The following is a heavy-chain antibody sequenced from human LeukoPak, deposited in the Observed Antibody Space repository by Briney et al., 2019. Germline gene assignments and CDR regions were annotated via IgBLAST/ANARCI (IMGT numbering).Heavy chain of an antibody. CDR2: ISSSGSTI. J-gene: IGHJ4*02. D-gene: IGHD3-22*01. CDR3: AKDSHYYYDSSEPSDY. V-gene: IGHV3-48*03. CDR1: GFTFSSYE. Sequence: GGSLRLSCAASGFTFSSYEMNWVRQAPGKGLEWVSYISSSGSTIYYADSVKGRFTISRDNAKNSLYLQMNSLRAEDTAVYYCAKDSHYYYDSSEPSDYWGQGTLVTVSS.